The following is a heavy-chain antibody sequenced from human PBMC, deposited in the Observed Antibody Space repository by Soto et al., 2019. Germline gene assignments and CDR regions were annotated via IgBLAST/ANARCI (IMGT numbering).Heavy chain of an antibody. J-gene: IGHJ4*02. D-gene: IGHD2-2*01. V-gene: IGHV4-39*01. CDR2: IYYSGST. Sequence: SETLSLTCPVSGGTISSSSYYWGWIRQPPGKGLEWIGSIYYSGSTYYNPSLKSRVTISVDTSKNQFSLKLSSVTAADTAVYYCARALAVPAAGYDYFDYWGQGTLVTVSS. CDR3: ARALAVPAAGYDYFDY. CDR1: GGTISSSSYY.